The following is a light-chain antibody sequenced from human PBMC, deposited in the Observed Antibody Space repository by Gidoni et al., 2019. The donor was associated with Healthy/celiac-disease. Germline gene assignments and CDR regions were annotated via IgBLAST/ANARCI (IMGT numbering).Light chain of an antibody. CDR1: QSISSY. CDR2: AAS. V-gene: IGKV1-39*01. CDR3: QQSYSTPPT. J-gene: IGKJ2*01. Sequence: DIQMNQSPSSLSASVGDRVTITCRASQSISSYLNWYQQKPGKAPKLLIYAASSLQSGVPSRFSGSGSGTDFTLTISSLQPEDCATYYCQQSYSTPPTFGQGTKLEIK.